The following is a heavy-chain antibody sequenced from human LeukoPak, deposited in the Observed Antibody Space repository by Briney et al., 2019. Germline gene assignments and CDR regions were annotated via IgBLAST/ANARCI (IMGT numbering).Heavy chain of an antibody. CDR2: MNPNSGNT. Sequence: ASVKVSCKASGYTFTSYDINWVRQATGQGLEWMGWMNPNSGNTGYARKFQGRVTITADESPSTANMELSSLRSEDTAVYYCASNPLDSGYDYDPTLRGARYYYYMDVWGKGTTVTISS. CDR3: ASNPLDSGYDYDPTLRGARYYYYMDV. J-gene: IGHJ6*03. CDR1: GYTFTSYD. V-gene: IGHV1-8*03. D-gene: IGHD5-12*01.